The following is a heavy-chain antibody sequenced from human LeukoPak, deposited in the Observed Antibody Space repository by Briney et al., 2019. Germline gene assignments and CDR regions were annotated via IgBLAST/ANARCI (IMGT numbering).Heavy chain of an antibody. D-gene: IGHD3-10*01. V-gene: IGHV4-34*01. CDR3: AGAYYYGSGSSRYMDV. J-gene: IGHJ6*03. Sequence: SETLSLTCTVYGGSFSNYYWTWIRQPPGRRLEWIGEINHSGSTYYNPSLKSRVTISVDTSKNQFSLQLDSVTAADTAVYYCAGAYYYGSGSSRYMDVWGKGTTVTISS. CDR1: GGSFSNYY. CDR2: INHSGST.